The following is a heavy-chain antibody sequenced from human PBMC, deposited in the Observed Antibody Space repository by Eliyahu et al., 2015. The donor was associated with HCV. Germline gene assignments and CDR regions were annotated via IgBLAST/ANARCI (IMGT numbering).Heavy chain of an antibody. CDR3: ARVAHILTGYSHDY. J-gene: IGHJ4*02. V-gene: IGHV3-7*01. D-gene: IGHD3-9*01. CDR1: GFXFSSYW. CDR2: IKQDGSEK. Sequence: EVQLVESGGGLVQPGGSLRLXCAASGFXFSSYWMXWVRQAPGKGLEWVANIKQDGSEKYYVDSVKGRFTISRDNAKNSLYLQMNSLRAEDTAVYYCARVAHILTGYSHDYWGQGTLVTVSS.